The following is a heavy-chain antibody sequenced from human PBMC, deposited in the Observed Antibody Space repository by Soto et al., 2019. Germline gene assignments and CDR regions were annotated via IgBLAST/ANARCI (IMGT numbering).Heavy chain of an antibody. V-gene: IGHV3-21*01. J-gene: IGHJ4*02. Sequence: EVQLVESGGGLVKPGGSLRLSCAASGFTFSTYNMNWVRQAPGKGLEWVPSISSSSSYLYYADSVKGRFTISRDNAKNSLYLQMNSQRAEDTAVYYCAGVSLLGGGDYWGQGTLVTVSS. CDR2: ISSSSSYL. D-gene: IGHD3-10*01. CDR3: AGVSLLGGGDY. CDR1: GFTFSTYN.